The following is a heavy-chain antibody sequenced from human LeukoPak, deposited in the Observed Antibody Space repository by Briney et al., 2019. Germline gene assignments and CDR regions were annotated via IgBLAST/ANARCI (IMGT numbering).Heavy chain of an antibody. V-gene: IGHV4-61*01. Sequence: PSETLSLTCTVSGGSVSSGSYYWSWIRQPPGKGLEWIGYIYYSGSTNYSPSLKSRVTISVDTSKNQFSLKLTSVTAADTAVYYCASVRSGRYYFGYWGQGTLVTVSS. D-gene: IGHD5-24*01. CDR2: IYYSGST. J-gene: IGHJ4*02. CDR3: ASVRSGRYYFGY. CDR1: GGSVSSGSYY.